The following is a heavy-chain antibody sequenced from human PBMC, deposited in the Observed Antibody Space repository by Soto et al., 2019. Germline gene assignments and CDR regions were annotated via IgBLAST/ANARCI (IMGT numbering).Heavy chain of an antibody. D-gene: IGHD3-10*01. CDR1: GFSLSNSRMG. Sequence: QVTLKESGPVLVKPTETLTLTCTVSGFSLSNSRMGVSWIRQPPGKALEWLAHIFSNDEKSYSTSLRSRLPISKDTSKSPVVLTMTNLDPVDTARYYCVRIYRDYYGSGSSIDYWGQGTQVTVSS. J-gene: IGHJ4*02. CDR3: VRIYRDYYGSGSSIDY. CDR2: IFSNDEK. V-gene: IGHV2-26*01.